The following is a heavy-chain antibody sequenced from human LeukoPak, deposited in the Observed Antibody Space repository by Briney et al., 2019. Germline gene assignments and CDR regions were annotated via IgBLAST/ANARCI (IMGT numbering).Heavy chain of an antibody. CDR2: ISYDGTNK. V-gene: IGHV3-30-3*01. CDR1: GVTFSTYA. CDR3: ASDLFGSGSLGKMDV. J-gene: IGHJ6*02. Sequence: GGSLRLSCAASGVTFSTYAMHWVRQAPGQGLEWVAAISYDGTNKYYADSVKGRFTISRDNSKNTVSLQMNSLRAEDTAVFYCASDLFGSGSLGKMDVWGQGTTVTVSS. D-gene: IGHD3-10*01.